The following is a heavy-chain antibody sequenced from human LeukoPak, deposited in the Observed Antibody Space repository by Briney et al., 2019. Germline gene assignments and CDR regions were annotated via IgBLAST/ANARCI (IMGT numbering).Heavy chain of an antibody. CDR1: GDSISSANSY. J-gene: IGHJ6*03. CDR3: ARHLLLPNAGYMDV. V-gene: IGHV4-61*02. D-gene: IGHD2-8*01. Sequence: SETLSLTCTVSGDSISSANSYWSRLRPPAGRAPEWIGRISSSGRTNYNPPFNSRVTISVDKSNNQLALKLAYVTVEDTAVYHCARHLLLPNAGYMDVWGKGATVTVSS. CDR2: ISSSGRT.